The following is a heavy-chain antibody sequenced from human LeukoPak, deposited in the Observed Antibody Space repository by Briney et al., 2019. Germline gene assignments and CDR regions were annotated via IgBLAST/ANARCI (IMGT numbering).Heavy chain of an antibody. J-gene: IGHJ6*03. CDR1: GGSISSYY. CDR2: IYTSGST. V-gene: IGHV4-4*07. CDR3: ARDSSAAGTNRYYYYYYMDV. Sequence: SETLSLTCTVSGGSISSYYWSWIRQPAGKGLEWIGRIYTSGSTNYNPSLKSRVTISVDKSKNQFSLKLSSVTAADTAVYYCARDSSAAGTNRYYYYYYMDVWGKGTTVTVSS. D-gene: IGHD6-13*01.